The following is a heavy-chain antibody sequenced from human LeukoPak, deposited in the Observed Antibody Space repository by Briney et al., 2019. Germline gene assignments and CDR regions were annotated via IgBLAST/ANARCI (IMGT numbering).Heavy chain of an antibody. Sequence: PGGSLRLSCAASGFTFSSYAMSWVRQAPGKGLEWVSAISGSGGSTYYADSVKGRFTISRDNSKNTLYLQMNSLRAEDTAVYYCAKGSYDILTGYYTVFDYWGQGTLVTVSS. V-gene: IGHV3-23*01. CDR3: AKGSYDILTGYYTVFDY. CDR2: ISGSGGST. D-gene: IGHD3-9*01. J-gene: IGHJ4*02. CDR1: GFTFSSYA.